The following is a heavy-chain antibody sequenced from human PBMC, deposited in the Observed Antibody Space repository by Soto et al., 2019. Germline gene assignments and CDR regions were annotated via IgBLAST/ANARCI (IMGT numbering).Heavy chain of an antibody. CDR1: GFTFSSYA. D-gene: IGHD2-8*01. J-gene: IGHJ4*02. CDR3: ASSQSVLSGFDY. CDR2: ISYDGSNK. V-gene: IGHV3-30-3*01. Sequence: QVQLVESGGGVVQPGRSLRLSCAASGFTFSSYAMHWVRQAPGKGLEWVAVISYDGSNKYYADSVKGRFTISRDNSKNTLYLQMNSLRAEDTAVYYCASSQSVLSGFDYWGQGTLVTVSS.